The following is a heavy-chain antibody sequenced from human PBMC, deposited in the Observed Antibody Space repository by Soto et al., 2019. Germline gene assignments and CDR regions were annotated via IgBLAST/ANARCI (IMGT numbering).Heavy chain of an antibody. CDR3: ARAPYSSSSGLDY. CDR1: GGSFSGYC. Sequence: PSETLSHTCAVYGGSFSGYCWSWIRQPPGKGLGWIGEINHSGSTNYNPSLKSRVTISVHTSKNQFSLKLSSVTAADTAVYYCARAPYSSSSGLDYWGQGTLVTVSS. CDR2: INHSGST. D-gene: IGHD6-6*01. J-gene: IGHJ4*02. V-gene: IGHV4-34*01.